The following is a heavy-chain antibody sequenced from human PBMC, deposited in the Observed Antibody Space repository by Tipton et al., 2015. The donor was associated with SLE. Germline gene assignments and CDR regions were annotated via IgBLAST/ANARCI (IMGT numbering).Heavy chain of an antibody. Sequence: ATSGFTFSDYTMTWVRQAPGRGLEWVSSLSDSTYYAESVRGRFTISRDNSKNTVYLQMNSLRAEDTAVYYCAKMGRAFDIWGQGTMVTVSS. CDR1: GFTFSDYT. V-gene: IGHV3-23*01. CDR3: AKMGRAFDI. CDR2: LSDST. D-gene: IGHD1-26*01. J-gene: IGHJ3*02.